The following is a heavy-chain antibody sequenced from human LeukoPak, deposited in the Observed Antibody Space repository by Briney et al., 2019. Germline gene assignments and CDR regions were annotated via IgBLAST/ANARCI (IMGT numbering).Heavy chain of an antibody. D-gene: IGHD5-18*01. Sequence: GGSLRLSCAASGFTFSSYWMSWVRQAPGKGLEWVANIKQDGSEKYYVDSVKGRFTISRDNAKNSLYLQMNSLRAEDTAVYYCARFRYSYADYYYYYYMDVWGKGTTVTIS. CDR3: ARFRYSYADYYYYYYMDV. J-gene: IGHJ6*03. CDR2: IKQDGSEK. V-gene: IGHV3-7*01. CDR1: GFTFSSYW.